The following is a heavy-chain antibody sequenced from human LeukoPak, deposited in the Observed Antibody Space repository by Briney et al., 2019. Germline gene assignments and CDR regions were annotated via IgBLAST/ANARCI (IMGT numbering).Heavy chain of an antibody. D-gene: IGHD3-10*01. V-gene: IGHV3-7*03. Sequence: GGSLRLSCAASGFTFSSYWMSWVRQAPGKGLEWVANIKQDGSEKYYVDSVKGRFTISRDNAKNTLYLQMNSLRAEDTAVYYCAKDKRGLLWFGELFGASDYWGQGTLVTVSS. CDR1: GFTFSSYW. CDR3: AKDKRGLLWFGELFGASDY. J-gene: IGHJ4*02. CDR2: IKQDGSEK.